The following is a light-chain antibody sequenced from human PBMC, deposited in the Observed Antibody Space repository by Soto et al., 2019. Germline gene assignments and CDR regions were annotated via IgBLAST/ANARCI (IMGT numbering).Light chain of an antibody. CDR3: QQYGSSIT. CDR1: QSVSSSY. V-gene: IGKV3-20*01. J-gene: IGKJ5*01. Sequence: DIVLPQSPGTLSLSPGERATLSWRASQSVSSSYLAWYQQKPGQAPRLLIYGASSRATGIPDRFSVSGSGTDFTLTISRLEPEDFAVYYCQQYGSSITFGQGTRREIK. CDR2: GAS.